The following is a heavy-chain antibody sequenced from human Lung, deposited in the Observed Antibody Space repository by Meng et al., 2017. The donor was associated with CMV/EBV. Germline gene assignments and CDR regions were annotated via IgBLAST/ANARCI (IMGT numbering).Heavy chain of an antibody. V-gene: IGHV3-74*01. D-gene: IGHD1-26*01. Sequence: VQAGACGGGLVLPGDSLCLYCAASGFTFNSHWMHWVRQAPGKGLVWVSRTNRDGSSTSYADSVKGRFTISRDNAKSTLYLQMNSLRAEDTAVYYCARGVGESLGWEMGYWGQGTLVTVSS. J-gene: IGHJ4*02. CDR3: ARGVGESLGWEMGY. CDR2: TNRDGSST. CDR1: GFTFNSHW.